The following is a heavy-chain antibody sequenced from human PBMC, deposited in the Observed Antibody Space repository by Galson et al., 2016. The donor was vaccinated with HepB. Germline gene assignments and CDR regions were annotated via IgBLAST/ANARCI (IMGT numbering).Heavy chain of an antibody. CDR3: ARQAVTAHFDY. CDR1: DGSINTYY. V-gene: IGHV4-4*07. D-gene: IGHD2-21*02. CDR2: IRSNGNT. Sequence: SETLSLTCTVSDGSINTYYWTWIRQSAGKGLEWIGRIRSNGNTNYSPSLKSRVTMSLDTSKNQFSLKLSSVTAADTAVYYCARQAVTAHFDYWAQGTLVTVSS. J-gene: IGHJ4*02.